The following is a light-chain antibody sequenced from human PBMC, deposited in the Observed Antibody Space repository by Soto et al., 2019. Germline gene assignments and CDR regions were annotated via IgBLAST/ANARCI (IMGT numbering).Light chain of an antibody. Sequence: DIQMTQSPSTLSASVGDRVSITCRASQSISGYLAWYQQNPGKAPHLLIYDASSLESGVPSRFSGSGSGTEFTLTISSLHPDDFAMYYCQHYKSFPWSFGQGTKVEIK. CDR2: DAS. CDR3: QHYKSFPWS. CDR1: QSISGY. J-gene: IGKJ1*01. V-gene: IGKV1-5*01.